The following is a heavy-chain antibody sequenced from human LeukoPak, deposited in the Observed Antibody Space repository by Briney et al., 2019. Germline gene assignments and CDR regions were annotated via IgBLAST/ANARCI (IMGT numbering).Heavy chain of an antibody. CDR3: ARGPAYFDY. CDR2: INLNSGGT. CDR1: GYTFTGYY. V-gene: IGHV1-2*02. J-gene: IGHJ4*02. Sequence: ASVEVSCKASGYTFTGYYMHWVRQAPGQGLEWMGWINLNSGGTNYAQKFQGRVTMTRDTSISTAYMELSRLRSDDTAVYYCARGPAYFDYWGQGTLVTVSS.